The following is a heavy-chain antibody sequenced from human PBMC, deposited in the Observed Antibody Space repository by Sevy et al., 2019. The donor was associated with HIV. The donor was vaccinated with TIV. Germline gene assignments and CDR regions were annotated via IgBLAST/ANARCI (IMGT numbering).Heavy chain of an antibody. J-gene: IGHJ4*02. CDR3: ARAIALADSY. V-gene: IGHV3-7*01. CDR1: GFTFSIYW. CDR2: IKPDGSKK. D-gene: IGHD6-13*01. Sequence: GGSLRLSFAASGFTFSIYWMTWVRQAPGKGLEWVANIKPDGSKKYYVDSVKGRFTISRDNAENSLYLKMNSLRAEDTAVYYCARAIALADSYWGQGTQVTVSS.